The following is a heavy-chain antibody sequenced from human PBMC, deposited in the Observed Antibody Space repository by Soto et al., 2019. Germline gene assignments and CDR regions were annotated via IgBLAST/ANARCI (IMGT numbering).Heavy chain of an antibody. CDR3: AREGSYCSGGSCYFSGFDP. D-gene: IGHD2-15*01. CDR1: GGTFSSYA. CDR2: IIPIFGTA. V-gene: IGHV1-69*13. Sequence: SVKVSCKASGGTFSSYAISWVRQAPGQGLEWMGGIIPIFGTANYAQKFQGRVTITADESTSTAYMELSSLRSEDTAVYYCAREGSYCSGGSCYFSGFDPWGQGTLVTVSS. J-gene: IGHJ5*02.